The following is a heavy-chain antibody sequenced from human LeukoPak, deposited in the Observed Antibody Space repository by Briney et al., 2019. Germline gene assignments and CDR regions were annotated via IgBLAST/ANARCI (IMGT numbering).Heavy chain of an antibody. V-gene: IGHV3-23*01. CDR3: ARSGPDY. J-gene: IGHJ4*02. CDR2: IGDSGGGT. Sequence: PGGSLRLSCAASGFTFSNYAMTWVRQAPGKGLDWISAIGDSGGGTYYADSVKGRFTISRDNSKNTLYLQMNSLRAEDTAVYYCARSGPDYWGQGTLVTVSS. CDR1: GFTFSNYA. D-gene: IGHD3-3*01.